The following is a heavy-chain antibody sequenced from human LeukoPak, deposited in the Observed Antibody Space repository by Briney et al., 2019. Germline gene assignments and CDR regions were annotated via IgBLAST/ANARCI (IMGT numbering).Heavy chain of an antibody. CDR1: GGSISSYY. Sequence: SETLSLTCTVSGGSISSYYWSWIRQPPGKGLEWIGYIYYSGSTNYNPSLKSRVTISVDTSKNQFSLKLSSVTAADTAVYYCARVRGPPYSSGWYFDYWGQGTLVTVSS. V-gene: IGHV4-59*01. CDR2: IYYSGST. J-gene: IGHJ4*02. CDR3: ARVRGPPYSSGWYFDY. D-gene: IGHD6-19*01.